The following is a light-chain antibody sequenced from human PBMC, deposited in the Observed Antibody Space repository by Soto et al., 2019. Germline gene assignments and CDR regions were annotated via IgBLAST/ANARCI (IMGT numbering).Light chain of an antibody. CDR1: RDIGRY. Sequence: DIQMTQSPSSMSASVGDSVTITCRASRDIGRYLNWYQHKPGKAPKLLIYAASTLQSGVPSRFSGNESGTDFTLTISSLQPEDFATYYCQQSYSLPLTFGPGTKV. CDR2: AAS. CDR3: QQSYSLPLT. V-gene: IGKV1-39*01. J-gene: IGKJ3*01.